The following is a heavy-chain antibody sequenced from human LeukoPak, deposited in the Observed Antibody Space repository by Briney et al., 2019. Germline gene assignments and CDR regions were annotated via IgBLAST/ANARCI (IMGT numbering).Heavy chain of an antibody. V-gene: IGHV3-9*03. CDR3: AKSGTSGYAFDY. CDR1: GFTFDDCA. CDR2: ISWNSGSI. Sequence: GRSLRLSCAASGFTFDDCAMHWVRQAPGKGLEWVSGISWNSGSIGYADSVKGRFTISRDDAKNSLYLQMNSLRAEDMALYYCAKSGTSGYAFDYWGQGTLVTVSS. J-gene: IGHJ4*02. D-gene: IGHD3-22*01.